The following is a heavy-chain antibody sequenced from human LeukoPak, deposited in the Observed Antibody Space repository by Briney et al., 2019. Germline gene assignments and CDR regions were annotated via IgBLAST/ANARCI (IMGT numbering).Heavy chain of an antibody. V-gene: IGHV3-74*01. CDR1: GFTFSSYW. J-gene: IGHJ5*02. CDR3: ARGSSTWFDP. Sequence: GGSLRLSCVVSGFTFSSYWVHWVRQVPGKGLVWVSRINSDGSSTSYADSVKGRFTISRDNANNTLYLQMNSLRAEETAVYYCARGSSTWFDPWGQGTLVTVSS. CDR2: INSDGSST.